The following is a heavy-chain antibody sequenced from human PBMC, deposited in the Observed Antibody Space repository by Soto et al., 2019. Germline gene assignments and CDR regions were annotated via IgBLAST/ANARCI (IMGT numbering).Heavy chain of an antibody. D-gene: IGHD3-10*01. V-gene: IGHV4-31*03. Sequence: SETLSLTCTVSVGSISSGGYYCSWIRQHPVKGLEWIGYIYYSGSTYYNPSLKSRVTISVDTSKNQFSLKLSSVTAADTAVYYCARVRVVRTYYFDYWGQGTLVTVSS. CDR2: IYYSGST. J-gene: IGHJ4*02. CDR3: ARVRVVRTYYFDY. CDR1: VGSISSGGYY.